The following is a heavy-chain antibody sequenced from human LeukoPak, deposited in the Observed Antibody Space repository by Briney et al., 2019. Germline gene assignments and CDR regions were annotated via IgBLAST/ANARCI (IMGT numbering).Heavy chain of an antibody. V-gene: IGHV3-9*01. Sequence: GGSLRLSCAASGFTFDDYAMHWVRQAPGKGLEWVSGISWNSGIIGYADSVKGRFTISRDNAKNSLYLQMNSLRAEDTALYYCAKDVRSSFNAYYYDSSGYSFDYWGQGTLVTVSS. CDR2: ISWNSGII. CDR3: AKDVRSSFNAYYYDSSGYSFDY. J-gene: IGHJ4*02. CDR1: GFTFDDYA. D-gene: IGHD3-22*01.